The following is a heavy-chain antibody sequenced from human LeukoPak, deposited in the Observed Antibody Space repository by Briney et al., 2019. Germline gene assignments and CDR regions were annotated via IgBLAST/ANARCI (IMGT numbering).Heavy chain of an antibody. CDR2: IDQHGTEK. J-gene: IGHJ4*02. CDR3: AKAVVAADSFEY. V-gene: IGHV3-7*01. D-gene: IGHD2-15*01. CDR1: GFLFSGHY. Sequence: PGGSLRLSRAASGFLFSGHYMNWVRQAPGKGLEWVANIDQHGTEKQYVESVKGRFTISRDNTKNSVYLQMDNLRVEDTAVYYCAKAVVAADSFEYWGQGTQVTVSS.